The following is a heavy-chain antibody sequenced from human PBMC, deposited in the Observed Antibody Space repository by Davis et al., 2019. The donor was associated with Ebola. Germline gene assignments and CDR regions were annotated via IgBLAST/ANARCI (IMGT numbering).Heavy chain of an antibody. V-gene: IGHV1-18*04. CDR2: ISAYNGNT. D-gene: IGHD3-22*01. CDR3: ARDFHSRPTGFQH. Sequence: ASVKVSCKASGYTFTSYGISWVRQAPGQGLEWMGWISAYNGNTNYAQKLQGRVTMTTDTSTSTAYMELSSLRSEDTAVYYCARDFHSRPTGFQHWGQGTLVTVSS. CDR1: GYTFTSYG. J-gene: IGHJ1*01.